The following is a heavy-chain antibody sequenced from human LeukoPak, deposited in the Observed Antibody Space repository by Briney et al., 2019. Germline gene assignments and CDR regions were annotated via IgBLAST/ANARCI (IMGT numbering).Heavy chain of an antibody. CDR3: ARVGIRFLEWLSTYYFDY. CDR1: GYTFTSYY. Sequence: GASVKVSCKASGYTFTSYYIHWVRQAPGQGLEWMGIINPSGGSTSYAQKFQGRVTMTRDTSTSTVYMELSSLRSEDTAVYYCARVGIRFLEWLSTYYFDYWGQGTLVTVSS. J-gene: IGHJ4*02. D-gene: IGHD3-3*01. V-gene: IGHV1-46*01. CDR2: INPSGGST.